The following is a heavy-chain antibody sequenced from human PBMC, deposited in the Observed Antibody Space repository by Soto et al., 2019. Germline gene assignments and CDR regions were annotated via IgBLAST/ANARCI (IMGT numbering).Heavy chain of an antibody. V-gene: IGHV1-2*04. J-gene: IGHJ5*02. CDR3: ARSTVPADDILTAVRFDP. CDR2: INPNSGGT. CDR1: GYTFTGYY. Sequence: GASVKVSCKASGYTFTGYYMHWVRQAPGQGLEWMGWINPNSGGTNYAQKFQGWVTMTRDTSISTAYMELSRLRSDDTAVYYCARSTVPADDILTAVRFDPWGQGTLVTVSS. D-gene: IGHD3-9*01.